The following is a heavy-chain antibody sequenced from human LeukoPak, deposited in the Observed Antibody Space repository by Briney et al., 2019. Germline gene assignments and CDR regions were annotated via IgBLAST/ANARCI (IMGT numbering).Heavy chain of an antibody. J-gene: IGHJ4*02. Sequence: ASVKVSCKASGGTFSSYAISWVRQAPGQGLEWMGGIIPIFGTASYAQKFQGRVTITADESTSTAYMELSSLRSEDTAVYYCARARGMTTIFDYWGQGTLVTVSS. V-gene: IGHV1-69*13. CDR1: GGTFSSYA. CDR3: ARARGMTTIFDY. D-gene: IGHD5-24*01. CDR2: IIPIFGTA.